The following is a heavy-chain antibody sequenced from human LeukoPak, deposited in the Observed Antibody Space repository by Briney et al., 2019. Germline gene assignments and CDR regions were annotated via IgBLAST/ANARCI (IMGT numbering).Heavy chain of an antibody. J-gene: IGHJ3*02. D-gene: IGHD4-17*01. CDR1: GGSISSYY. CDR2: IYTSGST. Sequence: SETLSLTCTVSGGSISSYYWSWIRQPPGKGLEWIGRIYTSGSTNYNPSLKSRVTMSVDTSKNQFSLKLSSVTAADTAVYYCARADLTTVTPHAFDIWGQGTMVTVSS. V-gene: IGHV4-4*07. CDR3: ARADLTTVTPHAFDI.